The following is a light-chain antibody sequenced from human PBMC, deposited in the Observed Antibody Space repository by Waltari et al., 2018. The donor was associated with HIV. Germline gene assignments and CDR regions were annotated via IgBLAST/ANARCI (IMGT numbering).Light chain of an antibody. CDR2: AAS. V-gene: IGKV1-39*01. CDR1: QGISRY. J-gene: IGKJ5*01. CDR3: QQGHTTPLT. Sequence: DIQMTQSPSSLSASVGDSVTITCRASQGISRYLNWYKHKLGKAPKLLIFAASNLQSGVPSRFSGSGSGKDFTLTIKNLQPDDFATYYCQQGHTTPLTFGQGTRLEIK.